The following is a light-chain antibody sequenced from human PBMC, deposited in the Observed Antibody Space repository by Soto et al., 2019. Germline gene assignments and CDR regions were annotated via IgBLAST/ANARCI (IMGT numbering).Light chain of an antibody. J-gene: IGKJ1*01. CDR1: QTVASNY. Sequence: EVVLTQSPGTLSLSPGERATLSCRASQTVASNYIAWYQKKPGQAPRLLIHGASSRATGTPDRFSGFGSGTDFTLTISRLEPEDFAVYYCQEFGRTFGQGTKVEVK. CDR2: GAS. V-gene: IGKV3-20*01. CDR3: QEFGRT.